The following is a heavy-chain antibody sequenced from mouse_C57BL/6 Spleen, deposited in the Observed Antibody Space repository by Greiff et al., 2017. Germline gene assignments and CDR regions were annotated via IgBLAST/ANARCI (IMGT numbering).Heavy chain of an antibody. V-gene: IGHV1-59*01. CDR3: ARGDGNYLAY. Sequence: QVQLQQPGAELVRPGTSVKLSCKASGYTFTSYWMHWVKQRPGQGLEWIGVIDPSDSYTNYNQKFKGKAPLTVDTSSSTAYMQLSSLTSEDSAVYYCARGDGNYLAYWGQGTLVTVSA. CDR2: IDPSDSYT. J-gene: IGHJ3*01. CDR1: GYTFTSYW. D-gene: IGHD2-1*01.